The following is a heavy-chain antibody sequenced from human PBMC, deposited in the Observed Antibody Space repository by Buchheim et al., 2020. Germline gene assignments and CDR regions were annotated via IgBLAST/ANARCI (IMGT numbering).Heavy chain of an antibody. CDR3: ARDSGYGTYYYGMDV. J-gene: IGHJ6*02. Sequence: QVQLVESGGGVVQPGRSLRLSCAASGFTFSSYGMHWVRQAPGKGLEWVAVIWYDGSNKYYADSVKGRFTISRDNSKNTLYLQMNSLRAEDTAVYYCARDSGYGTYYYGMDVWGQGTT. CDR2: IWYDGSNK. V-gene: IGHV3-33*01. CDR1: GFTFSSYG. D-gene: IGHD5-12*01.